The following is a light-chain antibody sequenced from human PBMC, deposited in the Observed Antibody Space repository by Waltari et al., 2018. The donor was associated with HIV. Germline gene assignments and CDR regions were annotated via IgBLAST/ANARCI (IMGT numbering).Light chain of an antibody. V-gene: IGLV2-14*03. Sequence: QCALTQPSCVSGSPGHPITISCTGPTSDGGGYNAVYWYLQHPAKPPKLVILDVGNRPSKSCNTASLTISRLQAEDEAYYYCRSYTNSDTVVFGGGTKVTVL. CDR2: DVG. CDR3: RSYTNSDTVV. CDR1: TSDGGGYNA. J-gene: IGLJ2*01.